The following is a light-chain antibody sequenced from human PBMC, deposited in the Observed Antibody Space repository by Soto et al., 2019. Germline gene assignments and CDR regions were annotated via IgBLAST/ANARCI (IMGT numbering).Light chain of an antibody. CDR3: QQRHSYPIT. CDR2: TAS. Sequence: DIQLTQSPSFLSASVGDRVTITCRASQDISSLLAWYNQRPGKAPKLLIHTASTLQSGVPSRFSGSGSGTEFTLTISSLQPEDFATDYCQQRHSYPITFGQGTRLETK. CDR1: QDISSL. J-gene: IGKJ5*01. V-gene: IGKV1-9*01.